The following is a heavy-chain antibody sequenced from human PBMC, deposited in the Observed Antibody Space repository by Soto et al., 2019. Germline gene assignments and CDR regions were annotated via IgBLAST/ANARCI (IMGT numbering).Heavy chain of an antibody. V-gene: IGHV4-39*01. J-gene: IGHJ2*01. CDR1: GGSISSSSYY. Sequence: QLQLQESGPGLVKPSETLSLTCTVSGGSISSSSYYWGWIRQPPGKGLEWIGSIYYSGGTYYNPSLKSRVTISVDTSKNQFSLKLSSVTAADTAVYYCARLDSSGPKFFWYFDLWGRGTLVTVSS. CDR2: IYYSGGT. D-gene: IGHD3-22*01. CDR3: ARLDSSGPKFFWYFDL.